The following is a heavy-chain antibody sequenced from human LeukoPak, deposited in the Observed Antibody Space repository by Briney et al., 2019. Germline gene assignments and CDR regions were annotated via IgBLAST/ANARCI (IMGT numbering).Heavy chain of an antibody. V-gene: IGHV4-30-2*01. CDR3: ARVVGYSSSWYGYYYYYGMDV. CDR1: GGSVSGSGYA. Sequence: PSETLSLTCAVTGGSVSGSGYAWNWFRQPPGKGLEWIAYIFHSGSTSSNPSLKSRVTISVDRSKNQFSLKLSSVTAADTAVYYCARVVGYSSSWYGYYYYYGMDVWGQGTTVTVSS. J-gene: IGHJ6*02. D-gene: IGHD6-13*01. CDR2: IFHSGST.